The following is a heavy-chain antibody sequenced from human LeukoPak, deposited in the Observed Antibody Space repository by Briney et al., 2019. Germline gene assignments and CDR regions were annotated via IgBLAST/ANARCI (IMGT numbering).Heavy chain of an antibody. V-gene: IGHV3-72*01. CDR1: GFTFSDHF. D-gene: IGHD1-26*01. CDR3: ARERSSGSYFLGSFDN. Sequence: GGSLRLSCTASGFTFSDHFMDWVRQAPGKGLEWVGRTRGKANDYTTEHAASVRGRFSISRDDSTNSLYLQMHSLQTEDTAMYYCARERSSGSYFLGSFDNWGQGTLVTVSS. CDR2: TRGKANDYTT. J-gene: IGHJ4*02.